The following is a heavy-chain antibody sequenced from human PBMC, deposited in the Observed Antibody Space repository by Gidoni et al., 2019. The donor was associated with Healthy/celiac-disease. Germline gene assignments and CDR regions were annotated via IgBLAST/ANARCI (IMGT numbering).Heavy chain of an antibody. CDR3: ARDDYGDYVPMFWYFDL. J-gene: IGHJ2*01. D-gene: IGHD4-17*01. Sequence: EVQLVESGGGLVQPGGSLRLSCAASGFPFSSYSMNWVRQAPGKGLEWVSYISSSSSTIYYADSVKGRFTISRDNAKNSLYLQMNSLRAEDTAVYYCARDDYGDYVPMFWYFDLWGRGTLVTVSS. V-gene: IGHV3-48*01. CDR2: ISSSSSTI. CDR1: GFPFSSYS.